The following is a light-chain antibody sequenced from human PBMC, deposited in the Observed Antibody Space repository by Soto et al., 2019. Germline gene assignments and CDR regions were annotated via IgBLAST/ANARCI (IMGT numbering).Light chain of an antibody. CDR1: QGISSY. CDR2: AES. V-gene: IGKV1-9*01. Sequence: IQLTPSPSSLSASVGDRVTLTCRASQGISSYLAWYQQKTGKATKLLIYAESTLQSGVQSRFSGSGSGTDFTLTISSLQTEDFATYYCQQLNSYPITVGKGTRREIK. CDR3: QQLNSYPIT. J-gene: IGKJ5*01.